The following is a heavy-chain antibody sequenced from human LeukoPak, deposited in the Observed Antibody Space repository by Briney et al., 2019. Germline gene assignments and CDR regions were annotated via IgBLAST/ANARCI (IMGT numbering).Heavy chain of an antibody. CDR2: IYHGGST. CDR3: ARSAGYSSGWMNY. Sequence: PSETLSLTCAVSGASISSSYWWNWVRQPPGRGLEWIGEIYHGGSTNYNPSLKSRVTISVDKSKNQFSLRLSSVTAAGTAVYYCARSAGYSSGWMNYWGQGTLVTVSS. J-gene: IGHJ4*02. CDR1: GASISSSYW. D-gene: IGHD6-19*01. V-gene: IGHV4-4*02.